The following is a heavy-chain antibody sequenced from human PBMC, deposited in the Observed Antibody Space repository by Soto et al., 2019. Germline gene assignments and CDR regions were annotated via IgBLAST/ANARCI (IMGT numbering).Heavy chain of an antibody. Sequence: GGSLRLSCAASGFTFSTYAMSWVRQAPGKGLEWVSTISDSGDSTYYADSVKGRFTISRDDSKNTLYLHMNRLRAEDTAPFYCAKSSSNWYASYFDSWGQGTLVTVSS. J-gene: IGHJ4*02. CDR3: AKSSSNWYASYFDS. D-gene: IGHD6-13*01. CDR2: ISDSGDST. V-gene: IGHV3-23*01. CDR1: GFTFSTYA.